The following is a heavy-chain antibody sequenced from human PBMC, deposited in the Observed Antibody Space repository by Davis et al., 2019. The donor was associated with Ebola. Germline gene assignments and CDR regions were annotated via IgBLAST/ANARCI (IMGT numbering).Heavy chain of an antibody. Sequence: ASVTVSCQASGYTFTSLDIYWVRPATGQGLEWMGWMNPNSGNTGYAQKFQGRVAMTRDASISTAYMELRSLRSEDTAVYYCARNVSMDVWGQGTTVTVSS. CDR3: ARNVSMDV. D-gene: IGHD2-8*01. CDR2: MNPNSGNT. CDR1: GYTFTSLD. V-gene: IGHV1-8*01. J-gene: IGHJ6*02.